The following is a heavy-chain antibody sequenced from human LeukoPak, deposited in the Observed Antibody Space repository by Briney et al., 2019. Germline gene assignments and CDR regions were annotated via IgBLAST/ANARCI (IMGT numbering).Heavy chain of an antibody. CDR3: ARGRLGIAVAGTGRVASWFDP. CDR2: INPNSGGT. D-gene: IGHD6-19*01. Sequence: ASVKVSCKASGYTFTGYYMHWVRQAPGQGLEWMGWINPNSGGTNDAQKFQGRVTMTRDTSISTAYMELSSLRSEDTAVYYCARGRLGIAVAGTGRVASWFDPWGQGTLVTVSS. J-gene: IGHJ5*02. V-gene: IGHV1-2*02. CDR1: GYTFTGYY.